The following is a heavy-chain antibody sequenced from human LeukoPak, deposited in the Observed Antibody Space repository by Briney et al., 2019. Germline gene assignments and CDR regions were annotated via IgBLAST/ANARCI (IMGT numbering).Heavy chain of an antibody. CDR3: AKDFQSWFDP. CDR2: ISVSGAAT. CDR1: GFTFSTSV. V-gene: IGHV3-23*01. J-gene: IGHJ5*02. Sequence: GGSLRLSCAASGFTFSTSVMGWARQAPGKGLEWVSTISVSGAATYYADSVKGRFTISRDNSKNILFLQVNNLRAEDTALYYCAKDFQSWFDPWGLGTLVTVSS.